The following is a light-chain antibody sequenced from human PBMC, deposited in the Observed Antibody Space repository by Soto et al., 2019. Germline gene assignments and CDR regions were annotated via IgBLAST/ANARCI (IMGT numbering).Light chain of an antibody. J-gene: IGKJ1*01. V-gene: IGKV3-15*01. CDR2: GAS. CDR3: QQYNNWPRT. Sequence: VLTQFPDRCSLSPEKRTPFRFRASQSVSSSSLAWYQQKPGQAPRLLIYGASTRATGIPARFSGSGSGTEFTLTINSLQSEDFAVYYCQQYNNWPRTFGQGTKV. CDR1: QSVSSS.